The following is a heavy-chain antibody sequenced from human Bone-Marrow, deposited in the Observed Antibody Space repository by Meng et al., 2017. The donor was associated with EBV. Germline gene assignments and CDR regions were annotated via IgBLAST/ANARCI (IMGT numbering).Heavy chain of an antibody. CDR2: IKSKTDGGTT. CDR3: TTFNNIPVAHG. CDR1: GFTFSNVW. Sequence: EGLLVESGGGLVKTGGSLRLACAASGFTFSNVWMSWVRQASGKGLEWVGRIKSKTDGGTTDYAAPVKGRFTISRDDSKNTLYLQMNSLKTEDTAVYYCTTFNNIPVAHGWGQGTLVTVSS. D-gene: IGHD6-19*01. J-gene: IGHJ4*02. V-gene: IGHV3-15*01.